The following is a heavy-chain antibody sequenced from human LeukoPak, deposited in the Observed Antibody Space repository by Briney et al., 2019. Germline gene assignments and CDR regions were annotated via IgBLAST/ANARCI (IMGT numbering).Heavy chain of an antibody. D-gene: IGHD2/OR15-2a*01. V-gene: IGHV1-18*04. CDR3: ARDKDFIFDI. Sequence: ASVTVSCTASGYTFTGYYMHWVRQAPGPGLEWVGWINGYNNNTNCAQKFQGRVTVTTDTSTTTAYMELRSLRSDDTAVYYCARDKDFIFDIWGQGTMVTVSS. J-gene: IGHJ3*02. CDR1: GYTFTGYY. CDR2: INGYNNNT.